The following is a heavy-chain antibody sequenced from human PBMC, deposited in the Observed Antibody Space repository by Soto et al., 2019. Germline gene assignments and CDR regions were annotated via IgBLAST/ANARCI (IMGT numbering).Heavy chain of an antibody. CDR3: ARETQGRFPYYDFWSGYGNWFDP. CDR2: IIPMFGTA. V-gene: IGHV1-69*13. Sequence: GVSVKVSCKASGYTFTSYDINWVRQAPGQGLEWMGGIIPMFGTANYAQRFQDRVTITADESTNTAYMELRSLRSDDTAVYYCARETQGRFPYYDFWSGYGNWFDPWGQGTLVTVSS. CDR1: GYTFTSYD. J-gene: IGHJ5*02. D-gene: IGHD3-3*01.